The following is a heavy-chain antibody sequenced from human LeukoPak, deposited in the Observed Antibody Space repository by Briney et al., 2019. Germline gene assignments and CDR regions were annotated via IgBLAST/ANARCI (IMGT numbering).Heavy chain of an antibody. Sequence: SETLSPTCTVSGGSISSYYWSWIRQPPGKGLEWIGYIYYSGSTNYNPSLKSRVTISVDTSKNQFSLKLSSVTAADTAVYYCARGYDILTGYYKWGAFVIWGQGTMVTVSS. D-gene: IGHD3-9*01. CDR1: GGSISSYY. CDR3: ARGYDILTGYYKWGAFVI. V-gene: IGHV4-59*01. CDR2: IYYSGST. J-gene: IGHJ3*02.